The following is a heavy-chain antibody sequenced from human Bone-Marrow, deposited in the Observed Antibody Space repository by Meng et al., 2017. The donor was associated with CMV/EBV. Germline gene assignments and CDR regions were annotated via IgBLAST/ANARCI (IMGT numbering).Heavy chain of an antibody. J-gene: IGHJ6*02. Sequence: GGSLRLSCVASGFAVSSNYMSWVRQAPGKGLEWVSVIYSGGSTYYADSVKGRFTISRDNSKSTLYLQMNSLRAEDTATYYCARDSSTWRNYYYYGMDVWGQGTTVTVSS. CDR3: ARDSSTWRNYYYYGMDV. CDR1: GFAVSSNY. V-gene: IGHV3-53*01. D-gene: IGHD2-15*01. CDR2: IYSGGST.